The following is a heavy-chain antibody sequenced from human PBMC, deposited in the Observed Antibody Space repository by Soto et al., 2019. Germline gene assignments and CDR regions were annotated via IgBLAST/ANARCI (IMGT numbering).Heavy chain of an antibody. V-gene: IGHV3-9*03. CDR2: ISWNSGRL. CDR1: GFPFDDYA. J-gene: IGHJ4*02. Sequence: PGGALRLSCAASGFPFDDYAMHWVRQAPGKGLGWVSFISWNSGRLIYADSVKGRFTISRDNAENSLYLQMNSLRADDMAFYFCAKDWGPGQTADGGEHIDYWGQGTLVPVSS. D-gene: IGHD3-10*01. CDR3: AKDWGPGQTADGGEHIDY.